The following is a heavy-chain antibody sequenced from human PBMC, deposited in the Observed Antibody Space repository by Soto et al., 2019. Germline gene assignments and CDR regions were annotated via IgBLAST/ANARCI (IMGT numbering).Heavy chain of an antibody. CDR2: INAGNGNT. CDR3: SRVSCISTSCYVAPFDY. CDR1: GYTFTSYA. D-gene: IGHD2-2*01. J-gene: IGHJ4*02. Sequence: ASVKVSCKASGYTFTSYAMHWVRQAPGQRLEWMGWINAGNGNTKYSQKYQGRVTITRDTSASTAYMEMRSLRSDDTAVYYCSRVSCISTSCYVAPFDYWGQGTLVTV. V-gene: IGHV1-3*01.